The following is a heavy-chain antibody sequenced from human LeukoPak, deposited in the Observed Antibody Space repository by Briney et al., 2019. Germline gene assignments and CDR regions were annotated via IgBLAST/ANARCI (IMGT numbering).Heavy chain of an antibody. CDR2: IYYSGST. V-gene: IGHV4-39*07. J-gene: IGHJ4*02. Sequence: SETLSLTCAVSGGSISSGGYSWGWIRQPPGKGVEWIGSIYYSGSTYYNPSLKSRVTISVDTSKNQFSLKLSSVTAADTAVYYCARSWVVRGVFDYWGQGTLVTVSP. CDR1: GGSISSGGYS. D-gene: IGHD3-10*01. CDR3: ARSWVVRGVFDY.